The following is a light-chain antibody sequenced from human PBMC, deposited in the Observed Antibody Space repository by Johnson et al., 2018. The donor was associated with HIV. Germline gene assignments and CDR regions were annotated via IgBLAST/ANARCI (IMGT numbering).Light chain of an antibody. CDR2: DNN. Sequence: QSVLTQPPSVSAAPGQKVTISCSGSSSNIGNNYVSWYQQLPGTAPKLLIYDNNKRPSGIPDRFSGSKSGTSATLGITGLQTGDEADYYCGTWDNSLNAVEVFGTGTKVTAL. V-gene: IGLV1-51*01. CDR1: SSNIGNNY. J-gene: IGLJ1*01. CDR3: GTWDNSLNAVEV.